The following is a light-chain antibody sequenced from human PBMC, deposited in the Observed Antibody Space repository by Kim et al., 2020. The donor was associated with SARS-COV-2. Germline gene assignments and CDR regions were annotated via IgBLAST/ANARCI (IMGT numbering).Light chain of an antibody. Sequence: DIQMTQSPSILPASVGDTVTITCRASQNVNIWLAWHQQKPGQVPKLLIHKTSGLQRGVPSRFSGGGSGTDFTLTISSLQPDDFATYYCQQYHTHSTFGQGTKVDIK. CDR1: QNVNIW. J-gene: IGKJ1*01. CDR2: KTS. V-gene: IGKV1-5*03. CDR3: QQYHTHST.